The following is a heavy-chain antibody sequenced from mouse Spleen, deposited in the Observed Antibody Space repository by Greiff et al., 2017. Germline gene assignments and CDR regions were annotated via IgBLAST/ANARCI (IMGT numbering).Heavy chain of an antibody. Sequence: EVQLQQSGPVLVKPGASVKMSCKASGYTFTDYYMNWVKQSHGKSLEWIGVINPYNGGTSYNQKFKGKATLTVDKSSSTAYMELNSLTSEDSAVYYCATSKLGDAMDYWGQGTSVTVSS. CDR2: INPYNGGT. CDR1: GYTFTDYY. V-gene: IGHV1-19*01. J-gene: IGHJ4*01. CDR3: ATSKLGDAMDY. D-gene: IGHD4-1*01.